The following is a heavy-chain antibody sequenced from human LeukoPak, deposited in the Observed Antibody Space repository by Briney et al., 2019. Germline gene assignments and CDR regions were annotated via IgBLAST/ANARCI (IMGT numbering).Heavy chain of an antibody. CDR3: ARDGSSSLWKMYYFDY. D-gene: IGHD6-13*01. V-gene: IGHV3-30*03. J-gene: IGHJ4*02. Sequence: GRSLRLSCAASGFTFSTYGMHWVRQAPGKGLEWVAVISYDGSNKYYADSVKGRFTISRDNSKNTLYLQMNSLRAEDTAVYYCARDGSSSLWKMYYFDYWGQGTLVTVSS. CDR1: GFTFSTYG. CDR2: ISYDGSNK.